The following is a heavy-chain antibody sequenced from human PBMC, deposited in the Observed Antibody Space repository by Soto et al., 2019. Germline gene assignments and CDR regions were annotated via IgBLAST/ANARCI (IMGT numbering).Heavy chain of an antibody. V-gene: IGHV3-30*18. J-gene: IGHJ4*02. D-gene: IGHD3-9*01. CDR2: ISYDGSNK. Sequence: QVQLVESGGGVVQPGRSLRLSCAASGFTFSSYGMHWVRQAPGKGLEWVAVISYDGSNKYYADSVKGRFTISRDNSKNTLYLQMNSLRAEDKGVYYCAKDREGGDILTVPDWGQGTLVTVSS. CDR3: AKDREGGDILTVPD. CDR1: GFTFSSYG.